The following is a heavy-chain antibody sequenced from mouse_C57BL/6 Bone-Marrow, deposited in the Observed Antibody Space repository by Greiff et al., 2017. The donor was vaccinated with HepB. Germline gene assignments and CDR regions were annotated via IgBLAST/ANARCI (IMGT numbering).Heavy chain of an antibody. CDR1: GYSITSGYY. D-gene: IGHD2-14*01. V-gene: IGHV3-6*01. CDR3: ARGTDAY. J-gene: IGHJ3*01. Sequence: EVKVEESGPGLVKPSQSLSLTCSVTGYSITSGYYWNWIRQFPGNKLEWMGYISYDGSNNYNPSLKNRISITRDTSKNQFFLKLNSVTTEDTATYYCARGTDAYWGQGTLVTVSA. CDR2: ISYDGSN.